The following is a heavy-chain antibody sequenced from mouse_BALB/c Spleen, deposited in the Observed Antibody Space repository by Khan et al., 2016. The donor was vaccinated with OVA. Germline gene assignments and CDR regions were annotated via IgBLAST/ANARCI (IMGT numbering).Heavy chain of an antibody. V-gene: IGHV1-7*01. CDR1: GYTFINYW. Sequence: QVQLKESGDELAKPGASVKMSCKASGYTFINYWILWVKQRPGQGLEWIGYINPSTGYTEYNQNFKDKATLTADKSSSTAYMQLSSLTSEDSAVYYCSRRGLRWDFYYWGQGTTLTGSS. D-gene: IGHD1-1*01. CDR3: SRRGLRWDFYY. CDR2: INPSTGYT. J-gene: IGHJ2*01.